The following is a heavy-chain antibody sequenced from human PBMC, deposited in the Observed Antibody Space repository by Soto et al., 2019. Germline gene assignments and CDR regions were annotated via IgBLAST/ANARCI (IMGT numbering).Heavy chain of an antibody. D-gene: IGHD2-2*01. Sequence: GGSLRLSCAASGFTFSSYAMSWVRQAPGKGLEWVSAISGSGGSTYYADSVKGRFTISRDNSKNTLYLQMNSLRAEDTAVYYCAKDLSIGGLVVVPAARQKTTSRDNHAFDIWGQGTMVTVSS. CDR1: GFTFSSYA. CDR2: ISGSGGST. V-gene: IGHV3-23*01. J-gene: IGHJ3*02. CDR3: AKDLSIGGLVVVPAARQKTTSRDNHAFDI.